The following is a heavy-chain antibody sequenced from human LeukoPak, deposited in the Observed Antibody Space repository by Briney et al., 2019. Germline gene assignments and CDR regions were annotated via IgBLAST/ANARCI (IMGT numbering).Heavy chain of an antibody. CDR3: ARDYGTMMKNAFDI. J-gene: IGHJ3*02. Sequence: GGSLRLSCAASGFTFSSYRMNWVRQAPGKGLEWVSSISSSSSYIYYADSVKGRFTISRDNAKNSLYLQMNSLRAEDTAVYYCARDYGTMMKNAFDIWGQGTMVTVSS. V-gene: IGHV3-21*01. CDR2: ISSSSSYI. D-gene: IGHD3-22*01. CDR1: GFTFSSYR.